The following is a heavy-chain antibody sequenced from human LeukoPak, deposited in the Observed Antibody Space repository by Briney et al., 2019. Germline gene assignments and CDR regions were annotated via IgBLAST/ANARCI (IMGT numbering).Heavy chain of an antibody. D-gene: IGHD3-16*01. V-gene: IGHV4-39*07. CDR1: GGSISSSSYY. CDR3: ARDNDSRDPPHFDY. Sequence: PSETLSLTCTVSGGSISSSSYYWGWIRQPPGKGLEWIGSIYYSGSTYYNPSLKSRVTISVDTSKNQFSLKLSSVTAEDTAVYYCARDNDSRDPPHFDYWGQGTLVTVSS. CDR2: IYYSGST. J-gene: IGHJ4*02.